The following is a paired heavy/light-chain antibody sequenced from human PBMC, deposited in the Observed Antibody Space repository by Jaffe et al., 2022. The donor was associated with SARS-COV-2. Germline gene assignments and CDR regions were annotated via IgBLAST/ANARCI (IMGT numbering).Light chain of an antibody. J-gene: IGKJ4*01. CDR3: QQYGSVPLT. Sequence: EIVLTQSPGTLSLSPGERATLSCRASQSVDSNYLAWYQQKLGQTPRLLIYGASSRATGIPDRFSGSGSGTDFVLIISRLEPEDFAVYYCQQYGSVPLTFGGGTTVEIK. CDR1: QSVDSNY. CDR2: GAS. V-gene: IGKV3-20*01.
Heavy chain of an antibody. Sequence: EVQLVESGGGLVQPGGSLRVSCAASGFTFSKFAMHWVRQAPGKGLEWVSVISGDGGDTKYTDSVKGRFTISRDQSGNILSLQMNSLRAEDTAIYYCAKAVGPYCDGDCSSRIMDVWGKGTTVTVSS. CDR3: AKAVGPYCDGDCSSRIMDV. CDR2: ISGDGGDT. J-gene: IGHJ6*04. CDR1: GFTFSKFA. D-gene: IGHD2-21*02. V-gene: IGHV3-23*04.